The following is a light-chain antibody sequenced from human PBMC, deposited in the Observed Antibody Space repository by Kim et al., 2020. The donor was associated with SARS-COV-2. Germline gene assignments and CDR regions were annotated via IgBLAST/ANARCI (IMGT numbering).Light chain of an antibody. CDR2: GAS. J-gene: IGKJ2*01. CDR3: QQYNNWPPVYT. CDR1: QSVSSSY. Sequence: EIVLTQSPGTLSLSPGERATLSCRASQSVSSSYLAWYQQKPGQAPRLLMYGASSRATGIPARFSGSGSGTESTLTISSLQSEDFAVYYCQQYNNWPPVYTFGQGTKLEIK. V-gene: IGKV3-15*01.